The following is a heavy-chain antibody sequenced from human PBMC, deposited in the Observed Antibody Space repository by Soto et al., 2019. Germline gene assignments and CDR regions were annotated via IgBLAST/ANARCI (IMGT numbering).Heavy chain of an antibody. D-gene: IGHD3-3*01. Sequence: GGSLRLSCVGSGFIVTTNCMRWVRQAPGQGLECVSVLCIGVPTYSADSVKGRFTISRDKNNNTVYLHMNNLRAEDTAVYYCVRDKRTISAVFLGYWGQETQVTISS. CDR1: GFIVTTNC. J-gene: IGHJ4*02. CDR2: LCIGVPT. CDR3: VRDKRTISAVFLGY. V-gene: IGHV3-53*01.